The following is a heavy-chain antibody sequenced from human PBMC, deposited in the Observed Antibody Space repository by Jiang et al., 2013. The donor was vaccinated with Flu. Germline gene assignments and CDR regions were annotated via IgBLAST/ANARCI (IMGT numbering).Heavy chain of an antibody. V-gene: IGHV1-46*01. CDR2: IDPSTGNT. CDR1: GYILTAYY. Sequence: VKVSCKTSGYILTAYYMHWVRQAPGQGLQWMGIIDPSTGNTEYAQKFQGRVALTRDTSTSTVYMELSSLRPDDTAVYYCATFTTRMTGDYWGQGTLVTVSS. J-gene: IGHJ4*02. D-gene: IGHD4-17*01. CDR3: ATFTTRMTGDY.